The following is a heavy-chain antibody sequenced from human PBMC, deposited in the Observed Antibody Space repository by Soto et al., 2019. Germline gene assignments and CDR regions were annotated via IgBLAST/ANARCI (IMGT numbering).Heavy chain of an antibody. CDR1: GFTFSDYY. CDR3: ARMEVATISDYYGMDV. CDR2: ISSSSSYT. V-gene: IGHV3-11*03. J-gene: IGHJ6*02. D-gene: IGHD5-12*01. Sequence: PGGSLRLSCAASGFTFSDYYMSWIRQAPGKGLEWVSYISSSSSYTNYADSVKGRFTISRDNAKNSLYLQMNSLRAEDTAVYYCARMEVATISDYYGMDVWGQGTTVTVS.